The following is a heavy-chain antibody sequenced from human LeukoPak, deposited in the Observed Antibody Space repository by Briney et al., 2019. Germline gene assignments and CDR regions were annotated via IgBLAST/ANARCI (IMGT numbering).Heavy chain of an antibody. D-gene: IGHD3-22*01. CDR1: GGSISSYY. CDR3: ARGLHYYDSSGYYFDY. CDR2: INHSGST. Sequence: SETLSLTCTVSGGSISSYYWSWIRQPPGKGLEWIGEINHSGSTNYNPSLKSRVTISVDTSKNQFSLKLSSVTAADTAVYYCARGLHYYDSSGYYFDYWGQGTLVTVSS. V-gene: IGHV4-34*01. J-gene: IGHJ4*02.